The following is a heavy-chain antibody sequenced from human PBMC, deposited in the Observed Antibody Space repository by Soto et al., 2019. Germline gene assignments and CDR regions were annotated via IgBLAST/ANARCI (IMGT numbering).Heavy chain of an antibody. CDR3: ARVSVDTAMAYYFDY. V-gene: IGHV4-30-4*01. CDR1: GGSIRSGDYY. CDR2: IYYSGST. J-gene: IGHJ4*02. Sequence: PSETLSLTCTVSGGSIRSGDYYWSWIRQPPGKGLEWIGYIYYSGSTYYNPSLKSRVTISVDTSKNQFSLKLSSVTAADTAVYYCARVSVDTAMAYYFDYWGQGTLVTVSS. D-gene: IGHD5-18*01.